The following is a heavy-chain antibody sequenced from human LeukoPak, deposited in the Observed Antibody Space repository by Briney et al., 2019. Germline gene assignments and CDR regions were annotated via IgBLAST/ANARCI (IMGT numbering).Heavy chain of an antibody. D-gene: IGHD3-22*01. CDR3: ARDGGLWYYDSSGYYSDDAFDI. V-gene: IGHV1-69*05. J-gene: IGHJ3*02. Sequence: SVKVSCKASGYTFTSYGISRVRQAPGQGLEWMGRIIPIFGTANYAQKFQGRVTITTDESTSTAYMELSSLRSEDTAVYYCARDGGLWYYDSSGYYSDDAFDIWGQGTMVTVSS. CDR2: IIPIFGTA. CDR1: GYTFTSYG.